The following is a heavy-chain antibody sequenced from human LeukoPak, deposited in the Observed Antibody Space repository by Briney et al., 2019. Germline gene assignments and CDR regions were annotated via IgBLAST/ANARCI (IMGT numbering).Heavy chain of an antibody. D-gene: IGHD3-10*01. CDR3: AKGVNTMVRGVDYYYYYMDV. V-gene: IGHV3-74*01. CDR1: GFTFSSYW. CDR2: INSDGSST. Sequence: GGSLRLSCAASGFTFSSYWMHWVRQAPGKGLVWVSRINSDGSSTTYADSVKGRFTISRDNAKNTLYLQMNSLRAEDTAVYYCAKGVNTMVRGVDYYYYYMDVWGKGTTVTISS. J-gene: IGHJ6*03.